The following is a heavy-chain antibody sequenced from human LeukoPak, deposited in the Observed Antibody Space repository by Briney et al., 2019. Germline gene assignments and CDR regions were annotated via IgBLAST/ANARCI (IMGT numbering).Heavy chain of an antibody. D-gene: IGHD2-2*02. J-gene: IGHJ5*02. CDR2: ISGSGGST. CDR1: GFTFSSYA. V-gene: IGHV3-23*01. CDR3: ARGGNVVVPAAIPPDDWFDP. Sequence: PGGSLRLSCVVSGFTFSSYAMSWGRQAPGKGLEWVSGISGSGGSTHYADSVKGRFTISRDNTKNSLYLQMNSLRAEDTAVFYCARGGNVVVPAAIPPDDWFDPWGQGTLVTVSS.